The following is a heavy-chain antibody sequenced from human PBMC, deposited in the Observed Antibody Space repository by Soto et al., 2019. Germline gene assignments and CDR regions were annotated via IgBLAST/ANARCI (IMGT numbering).Heavy chain of an antibody. CDR3: ARVSSSIVVVPDYGMDV. J-gene: IGHJ6*02. D-gene: IGHD2-15*01. CDR2: ISGKNGNT. Sequence: ASVKVSCKASGYTFISHGISWVRQAPGQGLEWMGWISGKNGNTNYAQKLQGRVTLTTDTSTSTAYMELRSLRSDDTAVYYCARVSSSIVVVPDYGMDVWGQGTTVTVSS. CDR1: GYTFISHG. V-gene: IGHV1-18*04.